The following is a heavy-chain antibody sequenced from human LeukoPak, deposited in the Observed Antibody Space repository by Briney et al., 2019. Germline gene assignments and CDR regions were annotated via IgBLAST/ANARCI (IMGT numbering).Heavy chain of an antibody. D-gene: IGHD3-3*01. J-gene: IGHJ4*02. V-gene: IGHV4-59*08. Sequence: SETLSLTCTVSGGSISSYYWSWIRQPPGKGLEWIGYTYSSGSTNYSPSLKSRVTISVDTSKNQFSLKLSSVTAADTAVYYCARHTGSGYLLSYWGQGTLVTVSS. CDR2: TYSSGST. CDR3: ARHTGSGYLLSY. CDR1: GGSISSYY.